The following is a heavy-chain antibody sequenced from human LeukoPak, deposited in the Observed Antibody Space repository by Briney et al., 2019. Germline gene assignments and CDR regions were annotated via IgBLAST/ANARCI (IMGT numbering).Heavy chain of an antibody. CDR1: GGSISSGDYY. V-gene: IGHV4-30-4*01. D-gene: IGHD3-22*01. CDR2: IYYSGST. J-gene: IGHJ3*01. CDR3: AREYYYDSSGYHHDAFDL. Sequence: SETLSLTCTVSGGSISSGDYYWGWIRQPPGRGREWIGYIYYSGSTYNNPSRKSRVTIAVKTAKNQFSLKLISATAAHTALYYCAREYYYDSSGYHHDAFDLWGQGTMVTVSS.